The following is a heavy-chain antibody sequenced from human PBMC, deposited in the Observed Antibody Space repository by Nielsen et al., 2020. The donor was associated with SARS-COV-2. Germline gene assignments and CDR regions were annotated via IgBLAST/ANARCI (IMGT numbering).Heavy chain of an antibody. CDR2: INWNGGST. CDR1: GFTFDDYG. CDR3: AKDSTQLFDY. D-gene: IGHD5/OR15-5a*01. V-gene: IGHV3-20*04. Sequence: GESLKISCAASGFTFDDYGMSWVRQAPGKGLEWASGINWNGGSTGYADSVKGRFAISRDNSKNTLYLQMNSLRAEDTAVYYCAKDSTQLFDYWGQGTLVTVSS. J-gene: IGHJ4*02.